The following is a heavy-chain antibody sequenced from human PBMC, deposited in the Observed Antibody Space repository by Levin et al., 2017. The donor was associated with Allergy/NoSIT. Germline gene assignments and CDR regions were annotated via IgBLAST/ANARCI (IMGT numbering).Heavy chain of an antibody. D-gene: IGHD2-21*02. V-gene: IGHV4-30-2*01. CDR1: GGSISSGGYS. CDR3: VRSDLGHAFDS. CDR2: IYHSGST. J-gene: IGHJ3*02. Sequence: PSETLSLTCAVSGGSISSGGYSWSWIRQPPGKGLEWIGYIYHSGSTYYNPSLKSRVTISVDRSKNQFSLKLSSVTAADTAVYYCVRSDLGHAFDSWGQGTMVTVSS.